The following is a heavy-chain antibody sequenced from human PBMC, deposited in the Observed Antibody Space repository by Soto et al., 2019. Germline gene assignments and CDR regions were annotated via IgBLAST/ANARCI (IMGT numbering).Heavy chain of an antibody. V-gene: IGHV4-59*01. J-gene: IGHJ4*02. CDR3: ARGSSTLVY. Sequence: PSETLSLTCTVSGGSISSYYWSWIRQPPGKGLEWIGYIYYSGSTNYNPPLKSRVTISVDTSRNQFSLKLSSVTAADTAVYYCARGSSTLVYWGQGTLVTVSS. CDR2: IYYSGST. D-gene: IGHD2-2*01. CDR1: GGSISSYY.